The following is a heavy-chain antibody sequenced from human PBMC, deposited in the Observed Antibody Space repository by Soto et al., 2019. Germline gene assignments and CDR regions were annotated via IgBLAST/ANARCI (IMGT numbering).Heavy chain of an antibody. CDR2: ISTYNGNT. Sequence: ASVKVSCKASGYTFSSYGITWVRQAPGQGPEWMGWISTYNGNTNYAQKFQGRVTLTTDTFTSTTYMELTSLTSDDTAVYYCVRDRDSSGSLSGYWGQGTLVTVSS. CDR3: VRDRDSSGSLSGY. CDR1: GYTFSSYG. J-gene: IGHJ4*02. D-gene: IGHD3-22*01. V-gene: IGHV1-18*01.